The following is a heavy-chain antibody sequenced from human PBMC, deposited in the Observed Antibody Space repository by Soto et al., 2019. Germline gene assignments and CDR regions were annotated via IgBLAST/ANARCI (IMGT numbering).Heavy chain of an antibody. Sequence: GESLKISCKGSGYSFTSYWIGWVRQMPGKGLEWMGIIYPGDSDTRYSPSFQGQVTISADKSISTAYLQWSSLKASDTAMYYCARRSIYYGSGSYYPPEDYGMDVWGQGTTVTVSS. CDR2: IYPGDSDT. CDR3: ARRSIYYGSGSYYPPEDYGMDV. CDR1: GYSFTSYW. V-gene: IGHV5-51*01. D-gene: IGHD3-10*01. J-gene: IGHJ6*02.